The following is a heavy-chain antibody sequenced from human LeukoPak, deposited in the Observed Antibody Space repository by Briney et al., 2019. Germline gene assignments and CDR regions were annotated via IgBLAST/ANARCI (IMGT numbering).Heavy chain of an antibody. V-gene: IGHV1-18*01. Sequence: ASVKVSCKASGYTFTNYGISWVRQAPGQGLEWMGWISANNGKTNYAQKFQGRVTMTTDISTSTAYMELNNLRSDDTAVYYCARDRGGSCLYWGQGTLVTVSS. J-gene: IGHJ4*02. CDR2: ISANNGKT. D-gene: IGHD2-15*01. CDR3: ARDRGGSCLY. CDR1: GYTFTNYG.